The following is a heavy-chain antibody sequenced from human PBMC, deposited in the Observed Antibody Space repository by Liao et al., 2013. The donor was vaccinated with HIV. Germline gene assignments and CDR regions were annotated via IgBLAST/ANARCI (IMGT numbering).Heavy chain of an antibody. CDR2: INHSGGT. CDR3: ARSERWTLSSGDV. CDR1: GGSFSGYY. Sequence: QVQLQQWGAGLLKPSETLSLTCAVYGGSFSGYYWSWIRQPPGKGLEWIGEINHSGGTNYNPSLKSRVTISVDTSKNQFSLKLNSVTAADTAIYYCARSERWTLSSGDVWGRGTTVTVSS. J-gene: IGHJ6*04. D-gene: IGHD3-10*01. V-gene: IGHV4-34*01.